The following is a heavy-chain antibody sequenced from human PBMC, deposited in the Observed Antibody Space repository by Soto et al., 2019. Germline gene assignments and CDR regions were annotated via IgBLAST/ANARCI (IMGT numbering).Heavy chain of an antibody. V-gene: IGHV1-18*01. J-gene: IGHJ4*02. CDR3: ARGDVDTDMAHFDY. CDR1: GYTFTSYG. Sequence: QVQLVQSGAEVKKPGASVKVSCKASGYTFTSYGISWVRQAPGQGLEWMGWISAYNGNTNYAQKLQGRVTMTTDTSSRTAHMELRSLRSEDTTMYYWARGDVDTDMAHFDYWGQGTLVTVSS. D-gene: IGHD5-18*01. CDR2: ISAYNGNT.